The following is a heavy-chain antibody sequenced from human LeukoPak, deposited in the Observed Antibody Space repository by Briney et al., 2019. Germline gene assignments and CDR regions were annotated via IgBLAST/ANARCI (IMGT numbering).Heavy chain of an antibody. J-gene: IGHJ4*02. CDR3: AKDPLYCGGDCYYDY. Sequence: GGSLRLSCAASGFSLSGYWMTWVRQAPGKGLEWAANIKDDGSRKHDVDSARGRFTISRDNAKNSLYLDMNSLRAEDTAAYYCAKDPLYCGGDCYYDYWGQGTLVTVSS. V-gene: IGHV3-7*03. CDR1: GFSLSGYW. D-gene: IGHD2-21*02. CDR2: IKDDGSRK.